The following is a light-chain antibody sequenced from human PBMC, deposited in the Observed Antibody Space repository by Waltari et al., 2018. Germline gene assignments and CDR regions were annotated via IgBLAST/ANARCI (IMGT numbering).Light chain of an antibody. V-gene: IGLV4-69*01. CDR3: QTGGHGTWV. CDR1: SGHSSHV. CDR2: VNSDGSH. Sequence: QLVVTQSPSASASLGASVKLTCTLSSGHSSHVIAWLQQPPGKGPGYLMKVNSDGSHSRGDEIPDRFSGSSSGAERYLTISSLQAEDEADYYCQTGGHGTWVFGGGTKLTVL. J-gene: IGLJ3*02.